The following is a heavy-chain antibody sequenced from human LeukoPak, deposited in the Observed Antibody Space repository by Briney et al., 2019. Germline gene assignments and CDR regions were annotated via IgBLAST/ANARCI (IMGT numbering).Heavy chain of an antibody. D-gene: IGHD5-12*01. CDR3: ARDRVGYSGYEHFDY. CDR2: ISSSSSTI. V-gene: IGHV3-48*01. J-gene: IGHJ4*02. CDR1: GFTFSSYS. Sequence: AGGSLRLSCAASGFTFSSYSMNWVRQAPGKGLEWVSYISSSSSTIYYADSVKGRFTISRDNAKNSLYLQMNSVRAEDTAVYYCARDRVGYSGYEHFDYWGQGTLVTVSS.